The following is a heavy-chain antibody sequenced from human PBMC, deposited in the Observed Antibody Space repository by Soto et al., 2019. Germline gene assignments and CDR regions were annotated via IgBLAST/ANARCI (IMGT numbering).Heavy chain of an antibody. CDR2: FDPEDGET. Sequence: ASVKVSCKVSGYTLTELSMHWVRQAPGKGLEWMGGFDPEDGETIYAQKFQGRVTMTEDTSTDTAYMELSSLRSEDTAVYYCATRGLYDYVWGSYRCFDYWGQGTLVTVSS. V-gene: IGHV1-24*01. CDR3: ATRGLYDYVWGSYRCFDY. J-gene: IGHJ4*02. D-gene: IGHD3-16*02. CDR1: GYTLTELS.